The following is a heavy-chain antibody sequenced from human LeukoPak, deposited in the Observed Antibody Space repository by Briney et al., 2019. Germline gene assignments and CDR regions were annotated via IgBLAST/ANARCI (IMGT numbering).Heavy chain of an antibody. Sequence: PSETLSLTCNVSADSISSYYWSWIRQPPGKGLEWIGHIYYSGSTNYNPSLKSRVTISVDTSKNQFSLKMSSVTAADTAVYYCARSRDGYNQNTPLYYWGQGTLVTVSS. J-gene: IGHJ4*02. CDR2: IYYSGST. D-gene: IGHD5-24*01. CDR3: ARSRDGYNQNTPLYY. V-gene: IGHV4-59*01. CDR1: ADSISSYY.